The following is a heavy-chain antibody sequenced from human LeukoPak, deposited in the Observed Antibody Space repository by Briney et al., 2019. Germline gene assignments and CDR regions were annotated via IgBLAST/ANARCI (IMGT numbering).Heavy chain of an antibody. J-gene: IGHJ5*02. V-gene: IGHV1-69*04. D-gene: IGHD3-3*01. CDR1: GGTFSSYA. Sequence: SVKVSCKASGGTFSSYAISWVRQAPGQGLEWMGRIIPILGIANYAQKFQGRVTITADKSTSTAYMELSSLRSEDTAVYYCAKDARNTIFGVVITNPKYNWVDPWGQGTLVTVSS. CDR2: IIPILGIA. CDR3: AKDARNTIFGVVITNPKYNWVDP.